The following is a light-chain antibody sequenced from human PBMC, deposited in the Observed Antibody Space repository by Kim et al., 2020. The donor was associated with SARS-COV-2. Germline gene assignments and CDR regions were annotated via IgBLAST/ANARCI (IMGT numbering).Light chain of an antibody. J-gene: IGLJ3*02. CDR1: SGHSSYA. CDR3: QTWGTGIWV. CDR2: LNSDGSH. Sequence: SVKRTCTLSSGHSSYAIAWHQQQPEKGPRYLMKLNSDGSHSKGDGIPDRFSGSSSGAERYLTISSLQSEDEADYYCQTWGTGIWVFGGGTQLTVL. V-gene: IGLV4-69*01.